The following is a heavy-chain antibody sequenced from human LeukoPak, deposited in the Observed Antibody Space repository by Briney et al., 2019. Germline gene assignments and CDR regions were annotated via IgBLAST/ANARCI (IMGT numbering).Heavy chain of an antibody. CDR2: ISDSGDFT. CDR3: AKGSRQFSRDKAGPIDY. V-gene: IGHV3-23*01. J-gene: IGHJ4*02. Sequence: AGSLTLSSAGVRFIFSSNAMSWVRQAAGKVLEWVASISDSGDFTYYADSVKGRFTISRDNSKNTLFVQMSSLRAEDTAVYYCAKGSRQFSRDKAGPIDYWGQGTLVTVSS. CDR1: RFIFSSNA. D-gene: IGHD6-19*01.